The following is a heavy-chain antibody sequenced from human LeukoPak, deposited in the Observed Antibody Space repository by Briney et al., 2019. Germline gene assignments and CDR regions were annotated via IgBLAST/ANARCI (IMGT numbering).Heavy chain of an antibody. CDR1: GFTFSSYG. V-gene: IGHV3-23*01. Sequence: GRSLRLSCAVSGFTFSSYGMSWVRQAPGKGLEWVSAISGSGGSTYYADSVKGRFTISRDNSKNTLYLQMNSLRAEDTAVYYCAKGGIVVVPTDTDFDYWGQGTLVTVSS. D-gene: IGHD2-2*01. J-gene: IGHJ4*02. CDR3: AKGGIVVVPTDTDFDY. CDR2: ISGSGGST.